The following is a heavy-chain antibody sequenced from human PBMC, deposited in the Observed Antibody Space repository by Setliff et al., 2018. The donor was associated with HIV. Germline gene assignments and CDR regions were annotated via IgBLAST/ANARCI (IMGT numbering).Heavy chain of an antibody. Sequence: SCAASGFSFSNYHMHWVRQAPGRGLEWVSFIGKAGTKYYTDSVKGRFTISRDNAKNSLYLQINSLRAEDTAVYYCARGTYGSGSPIGVWGKGTTVTVSS. V-gene: IGHV3-48*03. CDR2: IGKAGTK. CDR1: GFSFSNYH. D-gene: IGHD3-10*01. J-gene: IGHJ6*04. CDR3: ARGTYGSGSPIGV.